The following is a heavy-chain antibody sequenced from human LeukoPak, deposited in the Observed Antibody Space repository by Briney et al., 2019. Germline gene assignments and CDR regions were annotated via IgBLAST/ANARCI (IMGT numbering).Heavy chain of an antibody. Sequence: ASVKISCKVSGYTLTELSMHWVRQAPGKGLEWMGGFDPEDGETIYAQKFQGRVTMTEDTSTDTAYMELSSLRSEDTAVYYCATRAGDCSSTSCPNWFDPWGQGTLVTVSS. D-gene: IGHD2-2*01. V-gene: IGHV1-24*01. CDR3: ATRAGDCSSTSCPNWFDP. CDR2: FDPEDGET. J-gene: IGHJ5*02. CDR1: GYTLTELS.